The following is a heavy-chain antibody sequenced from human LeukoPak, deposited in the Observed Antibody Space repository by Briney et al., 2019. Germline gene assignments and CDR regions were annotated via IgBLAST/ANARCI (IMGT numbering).Heavy chain of an antibody. J-gene: IGHJ4*02. V-gene: IGHV4-31*03. CDR1: GVSINSGGSY. CDR3: ARGLPGSYFDY. CDR2: MYYNGDT. Sequence: SETLSLTCTVSGVSINSGGSYWNWIRQHPGRGLEWIAYMYYNGDTYYNPSLESRVTKSLDTSKDQFSLRLSSVTAADTALYYCARGLPGSYFDYWGQGTLVTVSS.